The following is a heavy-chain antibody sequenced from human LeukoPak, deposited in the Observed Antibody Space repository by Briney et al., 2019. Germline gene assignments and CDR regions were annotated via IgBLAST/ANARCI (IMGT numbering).Heavy chain of an antibody. CDR2: INSDGGST. CDR1: GFTFSSYW. J-gene: IGHJ4*02. D-gene: IGHD3-9*01. CDR3: GRGGLTGQMAAFDY. V-gene: IGHV3-74*01. Sequence: GGSLRLSCAASGFTFSSYWMHWVRQAPGKGLEWVSRINSDGGSTTYAASVKGRFTISRDNAKNTMYLQMSSLRADDSAVYYCGRGGLTGQMAAFDYWGQGALVTVST.